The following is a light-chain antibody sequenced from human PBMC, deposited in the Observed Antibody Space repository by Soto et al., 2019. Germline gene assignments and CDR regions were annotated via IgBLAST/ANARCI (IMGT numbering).Light chain of an antibody. CDR2: LNSDGSH. Sequence: QPVLTQSPSASASLGASIKLTCTLSSGHSSYAIAWHQQQPEKGPRYLMKLNSDGSHSKGDGIPDRLSVSRSGAERYLTISSLQSEDESDCYCQTWGTGIRVFGTGTK. V-gene: IGLV4-69*02. J-gene: IGLJ1*01. CDR3: QTWGTGIRV. CDR1: SGHSSYA.